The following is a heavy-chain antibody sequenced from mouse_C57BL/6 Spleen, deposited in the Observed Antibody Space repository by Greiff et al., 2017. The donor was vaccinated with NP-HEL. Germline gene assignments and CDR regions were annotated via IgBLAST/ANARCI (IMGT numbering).Heavy chain of an antibody. V-gene: IGHV1-82*01. CDR3: ARSGSSGYGGFAY. CDR2: IYPGDGDT. D-gene: IGHD3-2*02. J-gene: IGHJ3*01. CDR1: GYAFSSSC. Sequence: VQLQQSGPELVKPGASVKISCKASGYAFSSSCMNWVKQRPGKGLEWIGRIYPGDGDTNYTGKFKGKATLTADKSSSTAYMQLSSLTSEDSAVYFCARSGSSGYGGFAYWGQGTLVTVSA.